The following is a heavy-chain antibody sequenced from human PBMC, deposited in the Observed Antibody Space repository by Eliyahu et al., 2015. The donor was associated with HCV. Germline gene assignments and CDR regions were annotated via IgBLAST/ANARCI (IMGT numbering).Heavy chain of an antibody. CDR1: GGTFSSYS. V-gene: IGHV1-69*01. CDR2: IIPIFGTA. D-gene: IGHD3-22*01. CDR3: ARGPETKSAYYYNY. J-gene: IGHJ4*02. Sequence: QVQLVQSGAEVKKPGXSVKVSCKASGGTFSSYSIDWVRQAPGQGLEWMGGIIPIFGTANYAQIFQGRITITADESTSTAYMELSSLRSEDTAVYYCARGPETKSAYYYNYWGQGTLVTVSS.